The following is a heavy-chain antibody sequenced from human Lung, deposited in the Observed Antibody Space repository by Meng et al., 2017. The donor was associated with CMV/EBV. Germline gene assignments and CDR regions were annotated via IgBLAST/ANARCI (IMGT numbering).Heavy chain of an antibody. J-gene: IGHJ4*02. CDR2: ISAGGDNM. V-gene: IGHV3-11*01. Sequence: GESXKISCAASGFTFSDYYMNWIRQAPGKGLEWISYISAGGDNMYYVDSVKGRFTISRDNAKNSLYLQMNSLRVDDTAVYYCARDWGRQSSSGYYFDFWGQGTLVTSPQ. D-gene: IGHD6-13*01. CDR1: GFTFSDYY. CDR3: ARDWGRQSSSGYYFDF.